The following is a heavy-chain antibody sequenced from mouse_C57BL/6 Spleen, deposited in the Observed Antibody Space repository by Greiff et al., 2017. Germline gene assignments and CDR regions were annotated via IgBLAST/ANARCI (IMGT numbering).Heavy chain of an antibody. CDR2: SRNKANDYTT. CDR1: GFTFSDFY. Sequence: EVHLVESGGGLVQSGRSLRLSCATSGFTFSDFYMEWVRQAPGKGLEWIAASRNKANDYTTEYSASVKGRFIVSRDTSQSILYLQMNALRAEDTAIYYCARDRDWDEGYFDVWGTGTTVTVSS. CDR3: ARDRDWDEGYFDV. V-gene: IGHV7-1*01. D-gene: IGHD4-1*01. J-gene: IGHJ1*03.